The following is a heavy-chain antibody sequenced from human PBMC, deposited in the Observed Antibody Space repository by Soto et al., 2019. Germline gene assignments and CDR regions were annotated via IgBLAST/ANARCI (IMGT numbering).Heavy chain of an antibody. Sequence: GESLKISSKGSGYSCTSYWIGWVSQKPGKGLEWMGIIYPGDSDTRYSPSFQGQVTISADKSSSTAYLQWSSLKASDTAMYYCARQGYCSGGSCFPSPMNWFDPWGQGTRVPVSS. CDR2: IYPGDSDT. D-gene: IGHD2-15*01. J-gene: IGHJ5*02. V-gene: IGHV5-51*01. CDR1: GYSCTSYW. CDR3: ARQGYCSGGSCFPSPMNWFDP.